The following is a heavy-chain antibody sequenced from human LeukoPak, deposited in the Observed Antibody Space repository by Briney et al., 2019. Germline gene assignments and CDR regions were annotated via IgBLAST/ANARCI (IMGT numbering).Heavy chain of an antibody. V-gene: IGHV3-21*01. CDR2: ISSSSYI. CDR3: ARALGIVLMADPTRTPHDY. CDR1: GFTFSSYS. Sequence: GGSLRLSCAASGFTFSSYSMNWVRQAPGKGLEWVSSISSSSYIYYADSVKGRFTISRDNAKNSLYLQMNSLRAEDTAVYYCARALGIVLMADPTRTPHDYWGQGTLVTVSS. D-gene: IGHD2-8*01. J-gene: IGHJ4*02.